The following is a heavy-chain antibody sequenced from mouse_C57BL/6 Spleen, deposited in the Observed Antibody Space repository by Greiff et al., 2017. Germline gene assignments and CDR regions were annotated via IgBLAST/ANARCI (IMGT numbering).Heavy chain of an antibody. CDR1: GYTFPSYW. CDR2: INPSNGGT. Sequence: VQLQQPGTELVKPGASVKLSCKASGYTFPSYWLHWVKQRPGQGLEWIGNINPSNGGTNYNEKFKSKATLTVDKSSSTAYMQLSSLTSEDSAVYYCARPYYGNSWYFDVWGTGTTVTVSS. D-gene: IGHD2-10*01. J-gene: IGHJ1*03. V-gene: IGHV1-53*01. CDR3: ARPYYGNSWYFDV.